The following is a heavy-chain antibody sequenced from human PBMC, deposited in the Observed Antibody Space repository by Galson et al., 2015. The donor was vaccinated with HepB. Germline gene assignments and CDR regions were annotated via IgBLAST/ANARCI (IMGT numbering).Heavy chain of an antibody. CDR2: ISAYNGNT. J-gene: IGHJ4*02. Sequence: SVKVSCKASGYSFSRYGISWVRQAPGQGLEWMGWISAYNGNTNYAQKLQGRVTMTTDTSTSTAYMELRSLRSDDTAVYYCARGHYDILTVDYWGQGTLVTVSS. CDR3: ARGHYDILTVDY. CDR1: GYSFSRYG. V-gene: IGHV1-18*01. D-gene: IGHD3-9*01.